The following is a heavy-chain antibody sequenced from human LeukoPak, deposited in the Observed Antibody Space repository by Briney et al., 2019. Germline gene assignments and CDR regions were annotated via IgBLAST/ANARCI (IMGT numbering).Heavy chain of an antibody. CDR1: GGSFSGYY. CDR3: ARGGDIGSRYFDH. CDR2: INHSGST. J-gene: IGHJ4*02. D-gene: IGHD5-12*01. V-gene: IGHV4-34*01. Sequence: SETLSLTCAVYGGSFSGYYWSWIRQPPGKGLEWIGEINHSGSTNYNPSLKSRVTISVDTSKNQFSLKLSSVTAADTAVYYCARGGDIGSRYFDHWGQGTLVTVSS.